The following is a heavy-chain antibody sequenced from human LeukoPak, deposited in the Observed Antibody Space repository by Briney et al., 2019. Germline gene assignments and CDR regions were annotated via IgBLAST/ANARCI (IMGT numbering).Heavy chain of an antibody. J-gene: IGHJ4*02. CDR2: IYYSGST. CDR3: TRGSYDVLTGYSTLGEY. D-gene: IGHD3-9*01. V-gene: IGHV4-59*04. CDR1: GGSVSSYF. Sequence: SETLSFTCTVSGGSVSSYFWSWIRQPPGKGLEWIGNIYYSGSTYYNPSLKSRLTISLDTSQRHFSLRLSSVTAADTASYYCTRGSYDVLTGYSTLGEYWGQGTLVTVSS.